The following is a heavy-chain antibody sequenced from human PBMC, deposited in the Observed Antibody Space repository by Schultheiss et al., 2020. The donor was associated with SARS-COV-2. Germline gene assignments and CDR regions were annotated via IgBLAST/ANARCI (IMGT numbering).Heavy chain of an antibody. CDR2: ISYDGSNK. D-gene: IGHD6-19*01. V-gene: IGHV3-30-3*01. Sequence: GGSLRLSCAASGFTFSSYAMHWVRQAPGKGLEWVAVISYDGSNKYYADSVKGRFTISRDNSKNTLYLQMNSLRAEDTAVYYCARDRIAVAGMVYSGFDYWGQGTLVTVSS. CDR3: ARDRIAVAGMVYSGFDY. J-gene: IGHJ4*02. CDR1: GFTFSSYA.